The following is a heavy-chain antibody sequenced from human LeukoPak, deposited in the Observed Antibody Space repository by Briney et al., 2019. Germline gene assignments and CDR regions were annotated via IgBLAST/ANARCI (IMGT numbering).Heavy chain of an antibody. CDR1: GYTFTSYA. V-gene: IGHV1-18*01. Sequence: ASVKVSCKASGYTFTSYAMHWVRQAPGQRLEWMGWIGAYNGNTNYAQKLQGRVTMTTDTSTSTAYMELRSLRSDDTAVYYCARGIRREPFDYWGQGTLVTVSS. CDR2: IGAYNGNT. J-gene: IGHJ4*02. D-gene: IGHD1-14*01. CDR3: ARGIRREPFDY.